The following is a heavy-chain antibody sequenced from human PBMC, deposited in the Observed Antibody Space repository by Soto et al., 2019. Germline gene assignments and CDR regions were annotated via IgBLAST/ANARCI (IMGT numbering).Heavy chain of an antibody. Sequence: PGGSLRLSCAASGFTFSSYSMNWVRQAPGKGLEWVSSISSSSSYIYYADSVKGRFTISRDNAKNSLYLQMNSLRAEDTAVYYCARERYSYGPYYFDYWGQGTLVTVSS. V-gene: IGHV3-21*04. CDR2: ISSSSSYI. CDR3: ARERYSYGPYYFDY. CDR1: GFTFSSYS. J-gene: IGHJ4*02. D-gene: IGHD5-18*01.